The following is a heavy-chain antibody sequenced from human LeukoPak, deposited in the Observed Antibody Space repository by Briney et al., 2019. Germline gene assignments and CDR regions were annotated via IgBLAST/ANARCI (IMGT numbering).Heavy chain of an antibody. D-gene: IGHD6-25*01. J-gene: IGHJ5*02. CDR3: ARVSGWLDP. CDR2: IYYSGST. CDR1: GGSISSSSYY. V-gene: IGHV4-39*07. Sequence: SETLSLTCTVSGGSISSSSYYWGWIRQPPGKGLEWIGSIYYSGSTYYNPSLKSRVTISVDTSKNQFSLKLSSVTAADTAVYYCARVSGWLDPWGQGTLVTVSS.